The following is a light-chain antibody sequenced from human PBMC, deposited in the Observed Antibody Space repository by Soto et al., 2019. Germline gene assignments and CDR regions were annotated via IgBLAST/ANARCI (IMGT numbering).Light chain of an antibody. CDR2: EGS. CDR3: CSYVGSTTFRVL. Sequence: QSALTQPASVSGSPGQSITISCTRTSSDVGNYNLVSWYQQHPGKAPKLMIYEGSKRPSGVSNRFSGSKSGNTASLTISGLQAEDEADYYCCSYVGSTTFRVLFGGGTKLTVL. V-gene: IGLV2-23*03. CDR1: SSDVGNYNL. J-gene: IGLJ2*01.